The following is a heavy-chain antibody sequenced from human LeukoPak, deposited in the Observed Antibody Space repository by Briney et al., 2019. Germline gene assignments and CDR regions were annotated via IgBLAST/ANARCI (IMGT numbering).Heavy chain of an antibody. J-gene: IGHJ4*02. CDR3: ARDRYGDPNFFDY. V-gene: IGHV6-1*01. CDR1: GDSVSSNSAA. D-gene: IGHD4-17*01. Sequence: SQTLSLTCAISGDSVSSNSAAWNWIRQSPSRGLEWLGGTYYRSKWYNDYAVSVKSRITINPDTSKNQFSLKLSSVTAADTAVYYCARDRYGDPNFFDYWGQGTLVTVSS. CDR2: TYYRSKWYN.